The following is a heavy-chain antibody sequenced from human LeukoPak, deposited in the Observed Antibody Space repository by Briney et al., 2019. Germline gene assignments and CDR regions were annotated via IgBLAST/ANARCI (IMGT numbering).Heavy chain of an antibody. D-gene: IGHD6-19*01. CDR1: GFTFGSYS. J-gene: IGHJ4*02. V-gene: IGHV3-21*01. Sequence: GGSLRLSCAASGFTFGSYSMNWVRQAPGKGLEWVSSISSSSSYIYYADSVKGRFTISRDNAKNSLYLQMNSLRAEDTAVYYCARDGIAVAGFPFDYWGQGTLVTVSS. CDR3: ARDGIAVAGFPFDY. CDR2: ISSSSSYI.